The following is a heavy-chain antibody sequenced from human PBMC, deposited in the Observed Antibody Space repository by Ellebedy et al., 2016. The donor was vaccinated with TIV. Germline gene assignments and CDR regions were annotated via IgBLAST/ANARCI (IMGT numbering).Heavy chain of an antibody. CDR3: ARGDYGDFSQYFQH. CDR1: GYTFSSYG. J-gene: IGHJ1*01. CDR2: ISAYNGDT. V-gene: IGHV1-18*01. D-gene: IGHD4-17*01. Sequence: ASVKVSCKGSGYTFSSYGIGWVRQAPGQRLEWMGWISAYNGDTNYVEKFQGRVTLTTDTSTSTVHMELRSLRSDDTAVYYCARGDYGDFSQYFQHWGQGTLVTVSS.